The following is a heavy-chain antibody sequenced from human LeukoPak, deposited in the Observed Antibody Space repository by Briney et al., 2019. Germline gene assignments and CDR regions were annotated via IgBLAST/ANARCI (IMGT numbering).Heavy chain of an antibody. D-gene: IGHD2-21*02. CDR3: ASRRTAYCDGDCPEGY. Sequence: GGSLRLSCAASGFTFSSYWMEWVRQEPGKGLVWVSRIKSDATITNYADSVRGRFTISRDNAKNSLYLQMNSLRAEDTAVYYCASRRTAYCDGDCPEGYWGQGTLVTVSS. J-gene: IGHJ4*02. CDR1: GFTFSSYW. V-gene: IGHV3-74*01. CDR2: IKSDATIT.